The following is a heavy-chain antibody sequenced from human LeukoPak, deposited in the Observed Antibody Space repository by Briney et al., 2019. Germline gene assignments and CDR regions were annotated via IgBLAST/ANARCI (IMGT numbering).Heavy chain of an antibody. CDR2: IKPDGSEK. CDR3: ARDTVGVTDY. CDR1: GFTFSSSW. D-gene: IGHD1-26*01. J-gene: IGHJ4*02. Sequence: GGSLRLSCAASGFTFSSSWMSWVRQAPGKGLEWVTNIKPDGSEKYYVDSVKGRFTISGDNAKNSLYLQMNSLRAEDTALYYCARDTVGVTDYWGQGTLVTVSS. V-gene: IGHV3-7*01.